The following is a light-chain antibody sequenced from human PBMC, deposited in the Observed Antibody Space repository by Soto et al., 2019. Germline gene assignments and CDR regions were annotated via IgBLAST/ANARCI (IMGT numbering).Light chain of an antibody. CDR1: QSITTY. J-gene: IGKJ1*01. Sequence: DIQMTQSPSSLSASVGDRVTITCRASQSITTYLNWYQQTSGEAPKLLIYAAARLQTGVPSRFSGSGSGTDFTLTISSLQPEDFATYYCLQHNTYPRTFGQGTKVDIK. CDR2: AAA. CDR3: LQHNTYPRT. V-gene: IGKV1-17*01.